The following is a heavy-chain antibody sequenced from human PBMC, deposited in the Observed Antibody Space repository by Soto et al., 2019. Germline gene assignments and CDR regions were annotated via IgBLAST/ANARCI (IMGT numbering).Heavy chain of an antibody. CDR1: GFTFSSYA. V-gene: IGHV3-23*01. D-gene: IGHD3-3*01. CDR3: AKDDSLEWFYPLDA. CDR2: ISGGGSDT. J-gene: IGHJ5*02. Sequence: EVHLLESGGGLVQPGGSLRLSCSASGFTFSSYAMSWVRQAPGKGLEWVSVISGGGSDTYYSDSVRGRFTISRDNSKNTLYLQMNSLRVEDSAVYFCAKDDSLEWFYPLDAWGQGTLVTVSS.